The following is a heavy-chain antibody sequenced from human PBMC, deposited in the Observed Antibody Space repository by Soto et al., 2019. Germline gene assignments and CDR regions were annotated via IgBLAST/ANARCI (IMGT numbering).Heavy chain of an antibody. D-gene: IGHD6-13*01. Sequence: PGGSLRLSCAASGFTFSDYYMSWIRQAPGKGLEWVSYISSSGSTIYYADSVKGRFTISRDNAKNSLYLQMNSLRAEDTAVYYCARGSSSWSANYYYYYMDVWGKGTTVTVSS. CDR1: GFTFSDYY. CDR3: ARGSSSWSANYYYYYMDV. CDR2: ISSSGSTI. J-gene: IGHJ6*03. V-gene: IGHV3-11*01.